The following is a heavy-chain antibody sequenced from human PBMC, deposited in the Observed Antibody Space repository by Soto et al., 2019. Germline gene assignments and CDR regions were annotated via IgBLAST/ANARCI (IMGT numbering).Heavy chain of an antibody. CDR2: ISYDGSNK. CDR1: GFTFSSYG. CDR3: AKDRGYYGMDV. J-gene: IGHJ6*02. Sequence: QVQLVESGGGVVQPGRSLRLSCAASGFTFSSYGMHWVRQAPGKGLEWVAVISYDGSNKYYADSVEGRFTISRDNSKNTLYLQMNSLRAEDTAVYYCAKDRGYYGMDVWGQGTTVTVSS. D-gene: IGHD3-10*01. V-gene: IGHV3-30*18.